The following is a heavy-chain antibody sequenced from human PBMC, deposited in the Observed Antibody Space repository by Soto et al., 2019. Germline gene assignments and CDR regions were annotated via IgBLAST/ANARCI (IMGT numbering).Heavy chain of an antibody. CDR2: ISGNGGTT. CDR3: AKDRNRAVAFFDY. Sequence: GGSLRLSCAASGFTFSSYAMSWVRQAPGKGLEWVSGISGNGGTTDYADSVKGRFTISRDNSKNTLYLQMNSLRAEDTAVYYCAKDRNRAVAFFDYWGQGTLVTVSS. CDR1: GFTFSSYA. V-gene: IGHV3-23*01. J-gene: IGHJ4*02. D-gene: IGHD6-19*01.